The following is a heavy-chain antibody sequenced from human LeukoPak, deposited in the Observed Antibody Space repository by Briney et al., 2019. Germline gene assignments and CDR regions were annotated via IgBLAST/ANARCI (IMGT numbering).Heavy chain of an antibody. D-gene: IGHD1-26*01. Sequence: ASVKVSCKTSGYTFTSYGMHWVRQAPGHRLEWMGWINAANGNTKYSQRFQGRVTITRDTSASTDYMELSSLRFEDTAVYYCARDFGAWGSYYESCLDYWGQGTLVTVSS. V-gene: IGHV1-3*01. CDR2: INAANGNT. J-gene: IGHJ4*02. CDR3: ARDFGAWGSYYESCLDY. CDR1: GYTFTSYG.